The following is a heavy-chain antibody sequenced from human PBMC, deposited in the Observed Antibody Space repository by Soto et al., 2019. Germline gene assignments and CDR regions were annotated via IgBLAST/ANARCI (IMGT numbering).Heavy chain of an antibody. D-gene: IGHD6-13*01. Sequence: EVQLVESGGGLVQPGGSLRLSCAASGFTFSSYEMNWVRQAPGKGLEWVSYISSSGSTIYYTDSVKGRFTISRDNAKNSLYLQMNSLRAEDTAVYYCARRSSSWYVISYWGQGTLVTVSS. J-gene: IGHJ4*02. V-gene: IGHV3-48*03. CDR2: ISSSGSTI. CDR3: ARRSSSWYVISY. CDR1: GFTFSSYE.